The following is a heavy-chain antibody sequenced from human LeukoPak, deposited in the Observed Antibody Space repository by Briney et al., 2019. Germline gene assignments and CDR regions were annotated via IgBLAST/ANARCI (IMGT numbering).Heavy chain of an antibody. CDR1: GFTFSSYS. V-gene: IGHV3-21*01. D-gene: IGHD2-2*01. J-gene: IGHJ4*02. CDR2: ISSSSSYI. CDR3: AGRCSSTSCYDIEFDY. Sequence: PGGSLRLSCAASGFTFSSYSMNWVRQAPGKGLELVSSISSSSSYIYYADSVKGRFTISRDNAKNSLYLQMNSLRAEDTAVYYCAGRCSSTSCYDIEFDYWGQGTLVTVSS.